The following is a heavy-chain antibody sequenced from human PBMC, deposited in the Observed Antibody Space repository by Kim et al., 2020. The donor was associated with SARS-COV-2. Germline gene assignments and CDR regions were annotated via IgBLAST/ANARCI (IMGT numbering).Heavy chain of an antibody. J-gene: IGHJ4*02. D-gene: IGHD2-2*01. V-gene: IGHV1-18*01. CDR2: NT. Sequence: NTTYAQKLQGRVTMTTDTSTSTAYMELRSLRSDDTAVYYCASLSQLWQAYWGQGTLVTVSS. CDR3: ASLSQLWQAY.